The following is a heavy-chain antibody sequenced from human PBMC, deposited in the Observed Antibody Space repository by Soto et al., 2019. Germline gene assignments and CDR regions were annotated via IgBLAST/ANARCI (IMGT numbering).Heavy chain of an antibody. D-gene: IGHD7-27*01. CDR2: INSDGSIA. J-gene: IGHJ3*02. CDR1: GFTFSDYW. Sequence: EVQLVESGGGLVQPGGSLRLSCAASGFTFSDYWMAWARQAPGKGLFWVSRINSDGSIAHYAESVKGRFTISRDNAKNTMWLQVNSLRDHDTAVYYCGREGWGRLDIWGKGAMVTVSS. CDR3: GREGWGRLDI. V-gene: IGHV3-74*01.